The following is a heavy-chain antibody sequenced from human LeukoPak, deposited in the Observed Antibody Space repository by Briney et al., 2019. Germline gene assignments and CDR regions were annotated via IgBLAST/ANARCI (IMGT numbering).Heavy chain of an antibody. D-gene: IGHD3-16*01. Sequence: ASVKVSCKTSGYTFVHFGVSWVRQAPGQGLEWMGWISANNGNTDYAQKFQGRVTMTRDTSISTAYMELSRLRSDDTAVYYCARGWGGEDWFDPWGQGTLVTVSS. CDR3: ARGWGGEDWFDP. CDR2: ISANNGNT. V-gene: IGHV1-18*01. CDR1: GYTFVHFG. J-gene: IGHJ5*02.